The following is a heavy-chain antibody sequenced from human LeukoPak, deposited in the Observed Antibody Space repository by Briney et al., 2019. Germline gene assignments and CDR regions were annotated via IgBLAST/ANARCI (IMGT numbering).Heavy chain of an antibody. CDR3: ARGIAAAGPRYYYYMDV. J-gene: IGHJ6*03. D-gene: IGHD6-13*01. V-gene: IGHV3-7*01. Sequence: GGSLRLSCAASGFTFSSYWMSWVRQAPGKGLEWVANIKQDGSEKYYVDSVKGRFTISRDNAKNSLYLQMNSLRAEDTAVYYCARGIAAAGPRYYYYMDVWAKGPRSPSP. CDR2: IKQDGSEK. CDR1: GFTFSSYW.